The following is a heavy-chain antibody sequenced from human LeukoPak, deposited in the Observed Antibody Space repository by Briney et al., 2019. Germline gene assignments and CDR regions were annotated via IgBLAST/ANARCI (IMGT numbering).Heavy chain of an antibody. CDR2: ISGDGGPT. Sequence: GGSLRLSCAASGFTFDDYAMHWVRQAPGKGLEWVSLISGDGGPTYYADSVKGRFTISRDNSKNTLYLQMNSLKTEDTAVYYCTTDPPLSVVVTPDAFDIWGQGTMVTVSS. V-gene: IGHV3-43*02. D-gene: IGHD2-21*02. CDR3: TTDPPLSVVVTPDAFDI. CDR1: GFTFDDYA. J-gene: IGHJ3*02.